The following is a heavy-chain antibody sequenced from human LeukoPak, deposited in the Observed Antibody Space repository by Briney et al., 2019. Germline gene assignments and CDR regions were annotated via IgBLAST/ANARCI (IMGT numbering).Heavy chain of an antibody. CDR2: IKQNGAEE. J-gene: IGHJ3*01. CDR3: ARYTVVSSPGVFDL. V-gene: IGHV3-7*03. D-gene: IGHD2-21*01. CDR1: GFTFRSFW. Sequence: PGGSLRLSCAASGFTFRSFWMSWVRQAPGKRLEWVANIKQNGAEEYYMDSVKGRFAISRDNAKNSVSLQMNSLRVEDTAMYYCARYTVVSSPGVFDLWGQGTMVTVSS.